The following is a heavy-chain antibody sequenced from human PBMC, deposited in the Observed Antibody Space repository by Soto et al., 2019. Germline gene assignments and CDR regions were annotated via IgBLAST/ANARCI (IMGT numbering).Heavy chain of an antibody. Sequence: RLSRAASGLTVSSYAMHGVRQAPGKGLEWVAVISYDGSNKYYADSVKGRFTISRDNSKNTLYLQMNSLRAEDTAVYYCARCSGSYRFYYYGMDVWGQGTTVTVSS. J-gene: IGHJ6*02. CDR1: GLTVSSYA. CDR2: ISYDGSNK. D-gene: IGHD3-10*02. V-gene: IGHV3-30-3*01. CDR3: ARCSGSYRFYYYGMDV.